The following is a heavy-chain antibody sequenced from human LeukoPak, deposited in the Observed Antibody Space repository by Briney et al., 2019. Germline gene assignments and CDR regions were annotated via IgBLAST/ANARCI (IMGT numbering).Heavy chain of an antibody. D-gene: IGHD3-10*01. CDR2: INQDGSDK. CDR3: AWYGVTHGLDV. Sequence: GGSLRLSCAASGFSLSNYWMSWVRQAPGKGLEWVANINQDGSDKYYVDSVTGRFTISKDNAKNSVHLQMNSLRPEDTAIYYCAWYGVTHGLDVWGQGTTVTVSS. J-gene: IGHJ6*02. V-gene: IGHV3-7*01. CDR1: GFSLSNYW.